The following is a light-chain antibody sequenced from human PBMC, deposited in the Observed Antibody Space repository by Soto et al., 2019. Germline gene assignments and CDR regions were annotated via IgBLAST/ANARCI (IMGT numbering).Light chain of an antibody. J-gene: IGLJ1*01. V-gene: IGLV2-11*01. Sequence: QSVLTQPRSVSGSPGQSVTISCTGSYSDVGTFYFVSWYQQYPGKGPKLIIYDVTERPSGVPDRFSGSKSGNTASLTISGLQAEDEADYYCQSYDNSLSVYVFGTGTKVTVL. CDR1: YSDVGTFYF. CDR3: QSYDNSLSVYV. CDR2: DVT.